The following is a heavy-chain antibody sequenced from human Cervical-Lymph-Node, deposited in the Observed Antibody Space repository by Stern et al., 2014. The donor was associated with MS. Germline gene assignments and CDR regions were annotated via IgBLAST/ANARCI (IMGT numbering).Heavy chain of an antibody. J-gene: IGHJ4*02. CDR1: GGSLSSGEYY. CDR2: IHYSGTT. V-gene: IGHV4-30-4*01. D-gene: IGHD5-24*01. CDR3: SRDADAYSLVFGY. Sequence: DQLVESGPGLVKPSQTLSLTCAVSGGSLSSGEYYWRWIRQSPGKGLEWIGYIHYSGTTYYTPSLKSRVTISVDTSKNQFSLKLSSVTAADTAVYYCSRDADAYSLVFGYWGRGTLVTVSS.